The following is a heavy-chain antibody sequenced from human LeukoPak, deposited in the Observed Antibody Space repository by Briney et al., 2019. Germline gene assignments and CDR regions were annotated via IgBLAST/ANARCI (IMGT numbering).Heavy chain of an antibody. J-gene: IGHJ4*02. V-gene: IGHV4-59*01. Sequence: SETLSLTCTVSGGSISSYYWSWIRQPPGKGLEWVGYIYSSGTTNYNPSLKSRVTISVDTSKNQLSLKLSSVTAADTAVYYCARGVYIAAAQYGYWGQGTLVTVSS. CDR1: GGSISSYY. CDR2: IYSSGTT. CDR3: ARGVYIAAAQYGY. D-gene: IGHD6-13*01.